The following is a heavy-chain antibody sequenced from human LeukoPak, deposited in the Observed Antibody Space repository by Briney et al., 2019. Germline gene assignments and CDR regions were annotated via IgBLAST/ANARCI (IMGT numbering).Heavy chain of an antibody. CDR3: ARELGSGSYRARSSDAFDI. D-gene: IGHD3-10*01. V-gene: IGHV3-30*04. Sequence: RGSLRLSRAASGFTFSSYAMHWVRQAPGKGLEWVAVISYDGSNKYYADSVKGRFTISRDNSKNTLYLQMNSLRAEDTAVYYCARELGSGSYRARSSDAFDIWGQGTMVTVSS. CDR2: ISYDGSNK. CDR1: GFTFSSYA. J-gene: IGHJ3*02.